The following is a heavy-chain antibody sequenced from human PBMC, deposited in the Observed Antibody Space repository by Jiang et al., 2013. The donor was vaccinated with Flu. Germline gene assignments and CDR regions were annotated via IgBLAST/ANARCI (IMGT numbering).Heavy chain of an antibody. CDR1: GYSISSGYY. Sequence: GSGLVKPSETLSLTCTVSGYSISSGYYWGWIRQPPGMGLEWIGSIYHSGSTYYNPSLESRVTISVDTSKNQFSLKLSSVTAADTAVFYXARDGTGNCFDYWGQGTLVTVSS. V-gene: IGHV4-38-2*02. CDR2: IYHSGST. J-gene: IGHJ4*02. D-gene: IGHD6-13*01. CDR3: ARDGTGNCFDY.